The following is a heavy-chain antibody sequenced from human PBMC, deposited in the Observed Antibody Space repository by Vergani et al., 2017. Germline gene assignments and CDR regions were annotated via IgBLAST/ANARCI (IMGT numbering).Heavy chain of an antibody. CDR3: ARGRYCTNGVGDRNWLDP. CDR2: IIPIFGTA. V-gene: IGHV1-69*13. Sequence: QVQLVQSGAEVKKPGSSVKVSCKASGGTFSSYAISWVRPAPGQGLEWRGRIIPIFGTANYAQKFQGRVTITADESTSTAYMELSSLRSDDTAVYYCARGRYCTNGVGDRNWLDPWGQGTLVTVS. D-gene: IGHD2-8*01. CDR1: GGTFSSYA. J-gene: IGHJ5*02.